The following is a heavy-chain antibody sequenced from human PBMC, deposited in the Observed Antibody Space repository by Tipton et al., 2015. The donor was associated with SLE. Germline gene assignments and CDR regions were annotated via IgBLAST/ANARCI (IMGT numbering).Heavy chain of an antibody. CDR1: AGSLNSDNYY. V-gene: IGHV4-61*02. J-gene: IGHJ4*02. Sequence: TLSLTCTVSAGSLNSDNYYWNWIRQPAGKGLEWIGRIYISGSTYYNPSLKSRVTMSVDTSKNQISLKLSSVTAADTAVYYCARDVAPAAVPLFEYWGQGTLVTVSS. D-gene: IGHD2-2*01. CDR2: IYISGST. CDR3: ARDVAPAAVPLFEY.